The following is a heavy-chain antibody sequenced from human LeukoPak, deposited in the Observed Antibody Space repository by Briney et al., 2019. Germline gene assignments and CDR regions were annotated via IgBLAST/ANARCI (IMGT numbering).Heavy chain of an antibody. CDR2: INGGGDDT. Sequence: GGSLRLSCAASGFTFSSYWMTWVRQAPGKGLEWVSAINGGGDDTEYADSVKGRFTISRANSKNTLYLQMNSLRPEDTAVYYCARCTASCYANAFDVWGQGTLLTVSS. J-gene: IGHJ3*01. V-gene: IGHV3-23*01. CDR3: ARCTASCYANAFDV. D-gene: IGHD2-2*01. CDR1: GFTFSSYW.